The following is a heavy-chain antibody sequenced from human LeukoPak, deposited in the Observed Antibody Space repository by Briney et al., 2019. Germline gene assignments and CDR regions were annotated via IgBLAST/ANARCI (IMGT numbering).Heavy chain of an antibody. CDR2: IYYSGST. CDR1: GGSISSYY. V-gene: IGHV4-59*01. Sequence: SETLSLTCTVSGGSISSYYWGWIRQPPGKGLEWIGYIYYSGSTNYNPSLKSRVTISVDTSKNQFSLKLSSVTAADTAVYYCARGVPDSSGYYFDYWGQGTLVTVSS. D-gene: IGHD3-22*01. CDR3: ARGVPDSSGYYFDY. J-gene: IGHJ4*02.